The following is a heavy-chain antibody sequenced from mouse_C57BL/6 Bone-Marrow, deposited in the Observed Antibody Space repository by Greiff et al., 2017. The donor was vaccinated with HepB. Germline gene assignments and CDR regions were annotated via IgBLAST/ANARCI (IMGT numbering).Heavy chain of an antibody. D-gene: IGHD3-2*02. Sequence: EVMLVESEGGLVQPGSSMKLSCTASGFTFSDYYMAWVRQVPEKGLEWVANINYDGSSTYYLDSLKSRFIISRDNAKNILYLQMSSLKSEDTATYYCARASSGYPAWFAYWGQGTLVTVSA. CDR2: INYDGSST. J-gene: IGHJ3*01. CDR3: ARASSGYPAWFAY. V-gene: IGHV5-16*01. CDR1: GFTFSDYY.